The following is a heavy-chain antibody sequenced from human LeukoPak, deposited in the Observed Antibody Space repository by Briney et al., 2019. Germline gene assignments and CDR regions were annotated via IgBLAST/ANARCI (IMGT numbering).Heavy chain of an antibody. CDR3: ARVTSGSSRWLPSPY. Sequence: SVTLSLTCAVYGGSFSGYYWSWIRQPPGKGLEWIGEINHSGSTNYNPSLKSRVTISVDTSKNQFSLKLSSVTAADTAVYYCARVTSGSSRWLPSPYWGQGTLVTVSS. V-gene: IGHV4-34*01. CDR1: GGSFSGYY. D-gene: IGHD6-13*01. J-gene: IGHJ4*02. CDR2: INHSGST.